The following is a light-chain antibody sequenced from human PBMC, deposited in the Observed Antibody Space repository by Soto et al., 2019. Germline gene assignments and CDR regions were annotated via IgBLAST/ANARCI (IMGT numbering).Light chain of an antibody. Sequence: QSALTQPASVSESPGQSITIPCTGTSRDIGDYNYVSWYQQHPGKAPKLLIFEVYNRPAGVSERFSGSKSGNTASLTISGLQTGDEGDYYCSSYSSTNTHYLFGTGTKLTVL. CDR3: SSYSSTNTHYL. CDR1: SRDIGDYNY. CDR2: EVY. J-gene: IGLJ1*01. V-gene: IGLV2-14*01.